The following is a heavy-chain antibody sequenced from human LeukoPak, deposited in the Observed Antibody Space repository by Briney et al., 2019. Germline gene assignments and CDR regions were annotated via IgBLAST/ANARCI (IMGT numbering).Heavy chain of an antibody. CDR1: GFSLSDHY. Sequence: GGSLRLSCAASGFSLSDHYMTWIRQAPGQGLEWVSYISNSGTTIYYADSVKGRFTFSRDSAKNSLYLQMNSLRAEDTAVYYCARGHWGLDSWGQGTLVTVSS. CDR2: ISNSGTTI. D-gene: IGHD7-27*01. CDR3: ARGHWGLDS. J-gene: IGHJ4*02. V-gene: IGHV3-11*04.